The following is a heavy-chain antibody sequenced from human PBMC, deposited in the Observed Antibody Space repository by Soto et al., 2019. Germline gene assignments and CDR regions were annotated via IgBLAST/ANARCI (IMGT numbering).Heavy chain of an antibody. CDR1: GFTFGSYA. V-gene: IGHV3-23*01. Sequence: GGSLRLSCAASGFTFGSYAMSWVRQAPGKGLQWVSLVGGDGRGTSYADSVKGRFTISRDNSKDTLHLQMNSLRADDLAIYYCAKSGSTSRDWFDSWGQGILVTVSS. D-gene: IGHD2-2*01. J-gene: IGHJ5*01. CDR2: VGGDGRGT. CDR3: AKSGSTSRDWFDS.